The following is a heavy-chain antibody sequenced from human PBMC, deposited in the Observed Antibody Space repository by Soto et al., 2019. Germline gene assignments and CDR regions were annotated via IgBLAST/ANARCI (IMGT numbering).Heavy chain of an antibody. J-gene: IGHJ6*02. CDR1: GGSISRYY. V-gene: IGHV4-59*01. CDR3: ARDSENSDYHYCMDV. Sequence: SETLSLTCTVSGGSISRYYWSWIRQPPGKGLEWLGYIYYSGSTHYNPSLKSRVTISVDTSKNQFSLKLSSVTAADTAVYYCARDSENSDYHYCMDVWDQGTTLTVSS. CDR2: IYYSGST.